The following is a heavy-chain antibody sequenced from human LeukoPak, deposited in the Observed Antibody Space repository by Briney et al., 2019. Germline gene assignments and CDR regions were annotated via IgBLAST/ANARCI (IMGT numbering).Heavy chain of an antibody. V-gene: IGHV3-11*01. J-gene: IGHJ3*02. CDR2: ISSSGSTI. CDR3: AKSLFTSATGTGRAFHI. Sequence: GGSLRLSCAASGFTFSDYYMSWIRQAPGKGLEWVSYISSSGSTIYYADSVKGRFTISRDNSKNTLYLQMTGLRAGDTAEYYCAKSLFTSATGTGRAFHIWGQGTMVTVSS. D-gene: IGHD1-1*01. CDR1: GFTFSDYY.